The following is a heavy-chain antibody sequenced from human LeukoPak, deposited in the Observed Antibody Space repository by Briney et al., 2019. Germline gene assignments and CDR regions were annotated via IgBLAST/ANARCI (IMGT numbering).Heavy chain of an antibody. J-gene: IGHJ4*02. CDR2: ISTGSSTI. V-gene: IGHV3-48*01. D-gene: IGHD2-15*01. Sequence: GGSLRLSCAASGFTFSRYRMNWVRQAPGKGLEWVSHISTGSSTIYYADSVKGRFTIPRDDAKNSLYLQMNSLRAEDTAVYYCARDIDTGKFDYWGQGTLVTVSS. CDR1: GFTFSRYR. CDR3: ARDIDTGKFDY.